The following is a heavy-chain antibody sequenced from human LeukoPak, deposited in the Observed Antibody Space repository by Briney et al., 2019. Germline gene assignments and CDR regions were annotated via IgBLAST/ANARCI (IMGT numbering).Heavy chain of an antibody. J-gene: IGHJ3*02. D-gene: IGHD6-13*01. CDR1: GFTYSSYN. CDR3: ARDVLIAADGVIRLDAFDI. V-gene: IGHV3-21*01. CDR2: ISSSSSFI. Sequence: PGGSLRLSCAASGFTYSSYNMNWVRQTPGKGLEWVSSISSSSSFIYHADSVKGRFTISRDNAKNSLYLQMNSLRAEDTAVYYCARDVLIAADGVIRLDAFDIWGQGTVVTVSS.